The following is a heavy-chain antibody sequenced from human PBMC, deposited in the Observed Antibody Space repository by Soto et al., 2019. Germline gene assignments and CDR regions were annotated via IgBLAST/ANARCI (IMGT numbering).Heavy chain of an antibody. CDR1: GSTFDDHA. CDR2: MNWNRGSI. D-gene: IGHD6-19*01. V-gene: IGHV3-9*01. CDR3: AKARRSGWFGNCFDL. Sequence: SGRSLRLSWAASGSTFDDHAMHWVRQPPGKGLEWGSGMNWNRGSIGYGDSVKGRLTISRDNGQNAQYLQINGLRVEDTPLCYCAKARRSGWFGNCFDLWGQGTLVTVSS. J-gene: IGHJ5*02.